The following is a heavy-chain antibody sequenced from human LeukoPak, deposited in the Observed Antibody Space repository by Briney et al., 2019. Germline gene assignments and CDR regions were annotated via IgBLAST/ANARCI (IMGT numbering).Heavy chain of an antibody. Sequence: SQTLSLTCAISGDRVSSNSAAWNWIRQSPSRGLEWLGRTYYSSKWYNDYAVSVKSRITINPDTSKNQFSLQLNSVTPEDTALYYCARDGGFGFLAAFDIWGQGTVVTVSS. D-gene: IGHD3-10*01. CDR1: GDRVSSNSAA. J-gene: IGHJ3*02. CDR2: TYYSSKWYN. CDR3: ARDGGFGFLAAFDI. V-gene: IGHV6-1*01.